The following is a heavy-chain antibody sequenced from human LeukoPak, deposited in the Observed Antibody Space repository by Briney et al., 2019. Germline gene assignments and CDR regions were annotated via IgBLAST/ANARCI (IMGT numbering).Heavy chain of an antibody. J-gene: IGHJ4*02. CDR1: GYSTSSGFY. CDR3: ARTSTGTTDSFDY. D-gene: IGHD1-7*01. V-gene: IGHV4-38-2*01. Sequence: SETLSLTCAVSGYSTSSGFYWGWIRQPPGKGLEWIATIYRTGTTYYNPSLKSRVTISADTSKNQFSLKLSSVTAADTALYYCARTSTGTTDSFDYWGQGTLVTVSS. CDR2: IYRTGTT.